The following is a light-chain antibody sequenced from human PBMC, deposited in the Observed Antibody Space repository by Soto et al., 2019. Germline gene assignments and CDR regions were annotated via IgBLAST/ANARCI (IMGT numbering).Light chain of an antibody. CDR1: QSVSSSS. CDR2: ETS. J-gene: IGKJ1*01. V-gene: IGKV3-20*01. Sequence: EIVLTQSPGTLSLSPGERATLSCRASQSVSSSSLAWYQQKRGQAPRLLIYETSSRAPGIPGRFSGSGSGTDFTLTITRLEPEDFAVYYCQQYGSSQWTFGQGTKVEIK. CDR3: QQYGSSQWT.